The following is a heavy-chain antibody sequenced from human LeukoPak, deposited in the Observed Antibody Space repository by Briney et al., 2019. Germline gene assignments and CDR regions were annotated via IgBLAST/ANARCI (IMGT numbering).Heavy chain of an antibody. CDR1: GGSITSYY. CDR3: AREHGSSSWTRRFDP. D-gene: IGHD6-13*01. V-gene: IGHV4-59*01. J-gene: IGHJ5*02. Sequence: PSETLSLTCTVSGGSITSYYWTWIRQPPGKGLEWIGYIYHSGSTDYNPSLKSRVTISVDTSKNQFSLRLSSVTAADTAVYYCAREHGSSSWTRRFDPWGQGTLVTVSS. CDR2: IYHSGST.